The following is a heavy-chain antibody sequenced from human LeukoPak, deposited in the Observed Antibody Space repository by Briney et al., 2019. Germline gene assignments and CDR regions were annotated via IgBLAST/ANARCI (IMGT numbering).Heavy chain of an antibody. Sequence: GGSLRLSCAAAGFTLSSYWMSWVRQAPGKGLEWVANIKKDGSEKYYVDSVKGRFTISRDNAKNSLYLQMNSLRAGDTAVYYCARDAETYDWGGGYFDYWGQGTLVTVSS. V-gene: IGHV3-7*01. D-gene: IGHD3-16*01. CDR3: ARDAETYDWGGGYFDY. J-gene: IGHJ4*02. CDR1: GFTLSSYW. CDR2: IKKDGSEK.